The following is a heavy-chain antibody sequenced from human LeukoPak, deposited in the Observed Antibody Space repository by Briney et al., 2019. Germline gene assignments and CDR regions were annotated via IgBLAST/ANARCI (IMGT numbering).Heavy chain of an antibody. CDR1: GDSVSSSSVT. Sequence: SQTLSLACAISGDSVSSSSVTWNWIRQSPSRGLEWLGRTYYRSTWYNDYAVSVRGRITVNPDTSKNQFSLHLNSVTPEDTAVYYCARRLTQYDCFDPWGQGILATVSS. CDR2: TYYRSTWYN. V-gene: IGHV6-1*01. D-gene: IGHD2-2*01. J-gene: IGHJ5*02. CDR3: ARRLTQYDCFDP.